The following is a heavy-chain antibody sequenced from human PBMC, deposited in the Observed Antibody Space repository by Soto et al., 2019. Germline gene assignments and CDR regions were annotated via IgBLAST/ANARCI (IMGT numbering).Heavy chain of an antibody. J-gene: IGHJ4*02. Sequence: QVQLQQWGAGLLKPSETLSLTCAVYGGAFSGYYWSWIRQPPGKGLEWIGEINDSGSTKYNPSLQSRVTISVDTSKNQFSLNLSSVTAADTAVYYCARVDDYWGQGTLVTVSS. CDR2: INDSGST. CDR1: GGAFSGYY. D-gene: IGHD3-9*01. V-gene: IGHV4-34*02. CDR3: ARVDDY.